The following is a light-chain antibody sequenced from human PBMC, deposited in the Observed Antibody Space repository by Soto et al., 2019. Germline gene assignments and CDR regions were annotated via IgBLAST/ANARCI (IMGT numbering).Light chain of an antibody. Sequence: DIQMTQSPSSLSASVGDRVTITCRASQSISSYLNWYQQKPGKAPKLLIDAASSLQSGVPSRFSGSGSGTDFTLTISSLQPEDFATYYCQQSYSTLTFGGGIKVEIK. V-gene: IGKV1-39*01. CDR1: QSISSY. CDR2: AAS. J-gene: IGKJ4*01. CDR3: QQSYSTLT.